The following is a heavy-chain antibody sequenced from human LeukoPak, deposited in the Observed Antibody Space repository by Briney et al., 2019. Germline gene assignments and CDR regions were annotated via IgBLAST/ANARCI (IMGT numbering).Heavy chain of an antibody. CDR1: GFAFSGYS. J-gene: IGHJ4*02. CDR3: ARDRAGSTSDFDY. D-gene: IGHD2-2*01. V-gene: IGHV3-21*01. Sequence: PGGSLRLSCAASGFAFSGYSMNWVRQAPGKGLEWVSSISSSASYIYYADSVKGRFTISRDNAKNSLYLQMNSLRAEDMAVYYCARDRAGSTSDFDYWGQGTLVTVSS. CDR2: ISSSASYI.